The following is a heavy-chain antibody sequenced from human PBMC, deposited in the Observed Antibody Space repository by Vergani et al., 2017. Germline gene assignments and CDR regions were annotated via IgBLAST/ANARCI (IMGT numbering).Heavy chain of an antibody. CDR3: AKARDPNCKGGNCYSYYYGLYL. CDR2: ISGSGGNT. CDR1: GFTFSSYA. V-gene: IGHV3-23*01. J-gene: IGHJ6*02. Sequence: EVQLLESGGGLVQPGGSLRLSCGASGFTFSSYAMTWVRQAPGKGLEWVSAISGSGGNTFYTDSVKFRVTISRDNSKETLYLQMNSLRVEDTAIYYCAKARDPNCKGGNCYSYYYGLYLWGQGTTVTVSS. D-gene: IGHD2-15*01.